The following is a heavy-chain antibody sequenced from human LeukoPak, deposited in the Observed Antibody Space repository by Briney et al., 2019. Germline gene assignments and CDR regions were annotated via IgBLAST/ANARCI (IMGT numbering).Heavy chain of an antibody. CDR1: GFTFSSYG. V-gene: IGHV3-30*02. Sequence: GGSLRLSCAVSGFTFSSYGMRWVRQAPGKGLEWVAFIRYDGSNKYYADSVKGRFTISRDNSKNTLSLQMNSLRAEDTAVYSCAEDRRGLDDSGDYYDYWGQGTLVTVSS. D-gene: IGHD3-22*01. J-gene: IGHJ4*02. CDR2: IRYDGSNK. CDR3: AEDRRGLDDSGDYYDY.